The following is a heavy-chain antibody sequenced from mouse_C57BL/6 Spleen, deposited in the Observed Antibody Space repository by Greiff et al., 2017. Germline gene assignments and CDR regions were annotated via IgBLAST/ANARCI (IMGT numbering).Heavy chain of an antibody. CDR3: ARGHYYGSY. Sequence: QVQLQQPGAELVKPGASVKLSCKASGYTFTSYWMQWVKQRPGQGLEWIGEIDPSDSYTNYNQKFKGKATLTVDTSSSTAYMQLSSLTSEDSAVYYCARGHYYGSYWGQGTTLTVSS. V-gene: IGHV1-50*01. J-gene: IGHJ2*01. D-gene: IGHD2-1*01. CDR2: IDPSDSYT. CDR1: GYTFTSYW.